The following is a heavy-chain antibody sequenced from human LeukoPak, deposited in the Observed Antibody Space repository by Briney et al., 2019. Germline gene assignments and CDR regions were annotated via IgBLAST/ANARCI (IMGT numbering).Heavy chain of an antibody. CDR2: ISGSGGTT. Sequence: GGSLRLSCAVSGITFRDYAMTWARQAPGKGLEWVSVISGSGGTTYYADSVEGRFVMSRDNSKNTLYLQMNSLRTDDSAVYYCAKREYDSSAYPMYPIDYWGQGTLVTVSA. CDR1: GITFRDYA. J-gene: IGHJ4*02. D-gene: IGHD3-22*01. CDR3: AKREYDSSAYPMYPIDY. V-gene: IGHV3-23*01.